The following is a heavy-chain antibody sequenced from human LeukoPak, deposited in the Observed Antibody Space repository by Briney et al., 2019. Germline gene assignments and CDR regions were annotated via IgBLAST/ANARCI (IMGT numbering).Heavy chain of an antibody. CDR1: GFTFSSYA. CDR2: ISYDGSNK. J-gene: IGHJ4*02. D-gene: IGHD3-22*01. V-gene: IGHV3-30-3*01. Sequence: SGGSLRLSCAASGFTFSSYAMHWVRQAPGKGLEWVAVISYDGSNKYYADSVKGRFTISRDNSKNTLYLQMNSLRAEDTAVYYCARLRGDYDSSGSFDYWGQGTLVTVSS. CDR3: ARLRGDYDSSGSFDY.